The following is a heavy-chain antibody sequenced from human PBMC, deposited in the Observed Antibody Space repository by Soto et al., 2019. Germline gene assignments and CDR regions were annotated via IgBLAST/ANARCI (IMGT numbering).Heavy chain of an antibody. V-gene: IGHV3-23*01. D-gene: IGHD2-2*01. CDR2: ISGSGGST. CDR1: GFTFSSYA. CDR3: AKVGRDEVPAATNYYFDY. Sequence: GGSLRLSCAASGFTFSSYAMSWVRQAPGKGLEWVSAISGSGGSTYYADSVKGRFTISRDNSKNTLYLQMNSLRAEDTAVYYCAKVGRDEVPAATNYYFDYWGQGTLVTVSS. J-gene: IGHJ4*02.